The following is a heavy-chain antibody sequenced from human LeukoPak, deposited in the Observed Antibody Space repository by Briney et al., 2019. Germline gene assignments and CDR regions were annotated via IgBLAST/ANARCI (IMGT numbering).Heavy chain of an antibody. CDR2: INTDGSRT. Sequence: GGSLRLSCAASGFTFSNYWMHWVRQAPGRRLVWVSRINTDGSRTSYADSVKGRLTISRDNAKNTLYLQINSLRAEDTAVYYCAREEEGDAFDIWGQGTMVTVSS. V-gene: IGHV3-74*01. J-gene: IGHJ3*02. CDR1: GFTFSNYW. CDR3: AREEEGDAFDI.